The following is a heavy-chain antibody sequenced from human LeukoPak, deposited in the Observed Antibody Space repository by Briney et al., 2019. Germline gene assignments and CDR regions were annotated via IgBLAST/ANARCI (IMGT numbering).Heavy chain of an antibody. CDR3: ARDRTVDTAMGLDP. V-gene: IGHV4-61*01. CDR1: GGSVNSGNYY. CDR2: IYYSGST. J-gene: IGHJ5*02. Sequence: SETLSLTCTVSGGSVNSGNYYWTWIRQPPGKGLEWIGYIYYSGSTNYNPSLKSRVTISVDTSKNQFSLKLSSVTAADTAVYYCARDRTVDTAMGLDPWGQGTLVTVSS. D-gene: IGHD5-18*01.